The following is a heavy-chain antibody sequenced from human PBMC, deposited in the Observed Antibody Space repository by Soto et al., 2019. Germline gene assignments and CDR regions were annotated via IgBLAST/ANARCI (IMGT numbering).Heavy chain of an antibody. D-gene: IGHD3-22*01. J-gene: IGHJ4*02. CDR2: ISYDGSNK. Sequence: GGSLRLSCAASGFTFSSYGMHWVRQAPGKGLEWVAVISYDGSNKYYADSVKGRFTISRDNSKNTLYLQMNSLRAEDTAVYYCAKARAYYYDSKALGDYWGQGILVTVSS. V-gene: IGHV3-30*18. CDR1: GFTFSSYG. CDR3: AKARAYYYDSKALGDY.